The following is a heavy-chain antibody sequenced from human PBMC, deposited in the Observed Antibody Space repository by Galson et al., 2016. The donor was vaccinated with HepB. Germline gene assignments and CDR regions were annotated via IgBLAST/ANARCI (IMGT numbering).Heavy chain of an antibody. D-gene: IGHD3/OR15-3a*01. CDR1: GFTFSSYA. J-gene: IGHJ4*02. CDR2: LSDDGRNT. V-gene: IGHV3-30*04. CDR3: VRSESLRGGRWTGYYIDF. Sequence: SLRLSCAASGFTFSSYAMHWVRQAPGKGLEWVALLSDDGRNTYYADSVKGRFTISRDNSKNTLYLEMNSLGAEETAVFYCVRSESLRGGRWTGYYIDFWGQGTLVTVSS.